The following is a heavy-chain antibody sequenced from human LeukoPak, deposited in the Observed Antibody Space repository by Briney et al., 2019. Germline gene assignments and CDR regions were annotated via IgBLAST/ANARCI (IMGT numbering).Heavy chain of an antibody. D-gene: IGHD3/OR15-3a*01. V-gene: IGHV4-59*11. CDR2: TSGSI. J-gene: IGHJ6*03. CDR1: GASISSHY. Sequence: TSEILSLTCAVSGASISSHYWSWIRQPPGKGLEWIGYTSGSISDNPSLKSRVAVSVDPSQNQVSLSLTSVTAADTAVYYCARVLAIFGLDTTDFYMDVWGKGTTVTVSS. CDR3: ARVLAIFGLDTTDFYMDV.